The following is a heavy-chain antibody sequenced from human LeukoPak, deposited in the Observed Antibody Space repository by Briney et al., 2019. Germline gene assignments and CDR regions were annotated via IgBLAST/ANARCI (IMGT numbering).Heavy chain of an antibody. D-gene: IGHD6-19*01. Sequence: GGSLRLSCAASGFTFSTNAMSWARQAPGRGLEWVSAISDSGNTYYADSVKGRFTISRDNSKNTLYLQMNSLRAEDTAVYYCAKGKGSSGWFDWSQGTLVTVSS. CDR3: AKGKGSSGWFD. V-gene: IGHV3-23*01. CDR1: GFTFSTNA. CDR2: ISDSGNT. J-gene: IGHJ4*02.